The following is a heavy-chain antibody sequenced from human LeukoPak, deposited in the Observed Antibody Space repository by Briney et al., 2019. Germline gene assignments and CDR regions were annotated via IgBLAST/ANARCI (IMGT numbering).Heavy chain of an antibody. CDR3: YGANAEH. CDR1: GFTFSSYW. CDR2: PNTDGSST. J-gene: IGHJ1*01. V-gene: IGHV3-74*03. D-gene: IGHD4-23*01. Sequence: GGSLRLSCAASGFTFSSYWMHWVRQAPGKGLVWVSGPNTDGSSTMYADSVKGRFTIARDNAKNTLYLQMNSLRAEDTAVYYCYGANAEHWGQGTLVTVSS.